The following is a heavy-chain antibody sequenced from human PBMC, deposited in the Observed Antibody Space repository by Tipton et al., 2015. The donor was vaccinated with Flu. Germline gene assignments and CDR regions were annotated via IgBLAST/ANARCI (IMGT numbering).Heavy chain of an antibody. CDR3: ARVNHYYGSGSYYTLDY. V-gene: IGHV4-31*03. CDR2: IYYSGST. Sequence: TLSLTCTVSGGSISSGGYYWSWIRQHPGKGLEWIGYIYYSGSTYYTPSLKSRVTISVDTSKNQFSLKLSSVTAADTAVYYCARVNHYYGSGSYYTLDYWGQGTLVTVSS. D-gene: IGHD3-10*01. J-gene: IGHJ4*02. CDR1: GGSISSGGYY.